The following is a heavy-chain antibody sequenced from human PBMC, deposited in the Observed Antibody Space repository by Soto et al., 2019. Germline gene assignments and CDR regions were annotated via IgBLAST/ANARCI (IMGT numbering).Heavy chain of an antibody. D-gene: IGHD2-21*01. J-gene: IGHJ6*02. CDR3: AKYIVVAGNYGLDV. CDR2: ISASGDST. CDR1: GFTFSNTW. V-gene: IGHV3-23*01. Sequence: GGSLRLSCAASGFTFSNTWMNWVRQAPEKGLEWVSAISASGDSTYYADSVKGRFTISRDNSKNTLYLQMNSLRADDTAVYYCAKYIVVAGNYGLDVWGQGTTVTVSS.